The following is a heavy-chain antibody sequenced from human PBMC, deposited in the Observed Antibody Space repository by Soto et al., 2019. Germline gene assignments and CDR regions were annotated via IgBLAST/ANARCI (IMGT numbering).Heavy chain of an antibody. D-gene: IGHD3-22*01. Sequence: QITLKESGPTLVKPTQTLTLTCTFSGFSLSTSGVGVGWIRQPPGKALEWLALIYWNDDKRYSPSLKSRLTIPKDTSKNQVVLTRTNMDPVDTATYYCAHRRVSPVNYYDSSGCFDYWGQGTLVTVSS. V-gene: IGHV2-5*01. CDR3: AHRRVSPVNYYDSSGCFDY. CDR1: GFSLSTSGVG. J-gene: IGHJ4*02. CDR2: IYWNDDK.